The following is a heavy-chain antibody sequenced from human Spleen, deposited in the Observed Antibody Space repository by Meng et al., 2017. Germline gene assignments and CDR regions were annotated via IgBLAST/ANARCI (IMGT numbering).Heavy chain of an antibody. J-gene: IGHJ4*02. V-gene: IGHV1-46*01. Sequence: LQFGDAVKTPGASLKVSCKAAGTTFIASRKHWVRQAPGQGLEWMGIINPSGGRTSYAQKFQGRVTMTRDMSTTTVQMELSSLRSEDTAVYYCAREPRLEDYGGSPSFDSWGQGTLVTVSS. CDR1: GTTFIASR. CDR2: INPSGGRT. CDR3: AREPRLEDYGGSPSFDS. D-gene: IGHD1-26*01.